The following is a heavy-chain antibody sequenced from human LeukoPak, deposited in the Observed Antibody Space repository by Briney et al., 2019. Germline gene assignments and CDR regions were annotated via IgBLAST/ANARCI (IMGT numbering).Heavy chain of an antibody. D-gene: IGHD3-10*01. CDR2: IYYSGST. CDR1: GGSISSGGYS. V-gene: IGHV4-31*03. CDR3: ARAVPGVRGVISYFDY. Sequence: SETLSLTCTVSGGSISSGGYSWSWIRQHPGKGLEWIGYIYYSGSTYYNPSLKSRVTISVDTSKNQFSLKLSSVTAADTAVYYCARAVPGVRGVISYFDYWGQGTLVTVSS. J-gene: IGHJ4*02.